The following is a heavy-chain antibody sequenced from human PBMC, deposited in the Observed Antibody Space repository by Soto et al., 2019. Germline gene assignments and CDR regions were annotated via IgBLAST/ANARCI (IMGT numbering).Heavy chain of an antibody. CDR1: GFTFSNHA. CDR2: IDSDGSKT. V-gene: IGHV3-64D*08. CDR3: VRGSCSSTSCYNGMDV. D-gene: IGHD2-2*02. Sequence: GGSLRLSCAASGFTFSNHAMSWVRQAPGTGLEWVSAIDSDGSKTYYADSVKGRFTISRDNSKNTLYLQMSSLRAEDTAVYYCVRGSCSSTSCYNGMDVSGQGTTVTVSS. J-gene: IGHJ6*02.